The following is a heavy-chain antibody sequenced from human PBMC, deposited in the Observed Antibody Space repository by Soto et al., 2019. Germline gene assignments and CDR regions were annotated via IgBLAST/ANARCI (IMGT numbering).Heavy chain of an antibody. CDR3: ARDSAYAFDI. J-gene: IGHJ3*02. V-gene: IGHV3-48*02. CDR2: IGSTGSTI. D-gene: IGHD1-26*01. Sequence: GGSLRLSCAASGFTFSSYSMNWVRQAPGKGLEWVSYIGSTGSTIFHADSVEGRFTISRDNAKNSLFLQMSSLRDEDRAVYYCARDSAYAFDIWGQGTMVTVS. CDR1: GFTFSSYS.